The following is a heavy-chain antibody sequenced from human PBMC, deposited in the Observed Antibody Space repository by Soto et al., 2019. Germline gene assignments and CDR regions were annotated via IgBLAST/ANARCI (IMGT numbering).Heavy chain of an antibody. CDR1: GYTFTSYG. V-gene: IGHV1-18*01. D-gene: IGHD6-13*01. J-gene: IGHJ6*02. CDR3: ARSIYIAAAGSYYYGMDV. Sequence: ASVKVSCKASGYTFTSYGISWVRQAPGQGLEWMGWISAYNGNTNYAQKLQGRVTMTTDTSTSTAYMELRSLRSDDTAVYYCARSIYIAAAGSYYYGMDVWGQGTKVTVSS. CDR2: ISAYNGNT.